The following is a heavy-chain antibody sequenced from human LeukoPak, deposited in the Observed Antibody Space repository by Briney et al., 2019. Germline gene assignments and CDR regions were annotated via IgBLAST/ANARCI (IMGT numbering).Heavy chain of an antibody. J-gene: IGHJ5*02. CDR2: INHSGST. CDR3: ARAQNWFDP. CDR1: GGSFSGYC. Sequence: KPSETLSLTCAVYGGSFSGYCWSWIRQPPGKGLEWIGEINHSGSTNYNPSLKSRVTISVDTSKNQFSLKLSSVTAADTAVYYCARAQNWFDPWGQGTLVTVSS. V-gene: IGHV4-34*01.